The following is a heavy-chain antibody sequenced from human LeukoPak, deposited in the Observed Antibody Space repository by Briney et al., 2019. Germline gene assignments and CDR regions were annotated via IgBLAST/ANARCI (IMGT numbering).Heavy chain of an antibody. V-gene: IGHV3-11*04. CDR2: ISSSGSTI. CDR3: ARAESDGYSSGWYSSVIWLYY. Sequence: PGGSLRLSCAASGFTFSDYYMSWIRQAPGKGLEWVSYISSSGSTIYYADSVKGRFTISRDNAKNSLYLQMNSLRAEDTAVYYCARAESDGYSSGWYSSVIWLYYWGQGTLVTVSS. J-gene: IGHJ4*02. D-gene: IGHD6-19*01. CDR1: GFTFSDYY.